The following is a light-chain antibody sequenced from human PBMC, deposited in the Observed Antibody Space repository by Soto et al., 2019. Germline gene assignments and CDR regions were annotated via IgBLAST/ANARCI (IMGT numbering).Light chain of an antibody. CDR3: QSYDTRLSGYV. CDR2: EVS. Sequence: QSALTQPASVSGSPGQSITISCTGSNSDVGGYNYVSWYQHHPGKAPKLIIFEVSNRPSGISNRFAGSKSGNAASLTISGLQAEDEADYYCQSYDTRLSGYVFGTGTKVTVL. CDR1: NSDVGGYNY. V-gene: IGLV2-14*01. J-gene: IGLJ1*01.